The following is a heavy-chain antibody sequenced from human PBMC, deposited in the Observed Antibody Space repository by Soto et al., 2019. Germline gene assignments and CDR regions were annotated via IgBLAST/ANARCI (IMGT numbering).Heavy chain of an antibody. CDR3: TTDPSLYATHYYYYGMDV. V-gene: IGHV3-15*01. D-gene: IGHD2-8*01. CDR2: IKSKTDGGTT. J-gene: IGHJ6*02. CDR1: GFTFSNAW. Sequence: GESLKISCAASGFTFSNAWMSWVRQAPGKGLEWVGRIKSKTDGGTTDYAAPVKGRFTISRDDSKNTLYLQMNSLKTEDTAVYYCTTDPSLYATHYYYYGMDVWGQGTTVTVSS.